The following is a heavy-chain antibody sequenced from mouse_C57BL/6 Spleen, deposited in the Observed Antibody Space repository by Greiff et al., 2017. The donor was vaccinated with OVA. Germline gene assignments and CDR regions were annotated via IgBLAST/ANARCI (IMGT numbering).Heavy chain of an antibody. CDR1: GYTFTDYY. Sequence: EVQLQQSGPELVKPGASVKISCKASGYTFTDYYMNWVKQSHGKSLEWIGDINPNNGGTSYNQKFKGKATLTVDKYSRTAYMELRSLTSEDSAIYYCARDYYYGSGRYFDVWGTGTTVTVSA. J-gene: IGHJ1*03. CDR3: ARDYYYGSGRYFDV. D-gene: IGHD1-1*01. CDR2: INPNNGGT. V-gene: IGHV1-26*01.